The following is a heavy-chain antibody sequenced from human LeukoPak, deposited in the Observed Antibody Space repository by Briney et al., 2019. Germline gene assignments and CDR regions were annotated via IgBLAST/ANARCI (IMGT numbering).Heavy chain of an antibody. CDR2: ISGSGGST. V-gene: IGHV3-23*01. CDR3: AKGTRRLNNNWFDP. J-gene: IGHJ5*02. Sequence: GGSLRLSCAASGFTFSSYAMSWVRQAPGKVREWVSAISGSGGSTYYADSVKGRFTISRDNSKNTLYLQMNSLRAEDTAVYYCAKGTRRLNNNWFDPWGQGTLVTVSS. CDR1: GFTFSSYA. D-gene: IGHD1/OR15-1a*01.